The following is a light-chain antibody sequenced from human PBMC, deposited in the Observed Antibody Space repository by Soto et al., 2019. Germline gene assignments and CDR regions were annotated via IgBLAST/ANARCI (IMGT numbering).Light chain of an antibody. V-gene: IGKV3-20*01. CDR1: QSISSSY. J-gene: IGKJ2*01. CDR3: LLYGGSHIFS. Sequence: EIVLTQSPGTLSLSPGEGGTLSCRVSQSISSSYLAWYQQKPGQSPRLLIYAASSRASGIPDRFSGSGSWNDSTLTSSRLEPEDCAVYYYLLYGGSHIFSFVQGTKLQ. CDR2: AAS.